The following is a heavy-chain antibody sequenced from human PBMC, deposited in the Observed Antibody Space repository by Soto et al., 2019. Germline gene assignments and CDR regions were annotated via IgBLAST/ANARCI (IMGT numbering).Heavy chain of an antibody. Sequence: EVQLMESGGALVKPGGSLRLSCAASGFTFSGYTMNWVRQAPGKGLEWVSSISSTSTYISYADSVKGRFTISRDNANNSLSLQMNSLRAEDTAVYYCARGGAAISGTPEWFDPWGQGPLVTVSS. CDR3: ARGGAAISGTPEWFDP. V-gene: IGHV3-21*01. J-gene: IGHJ5*02. CDR1: GFTFSGYT. CDR2: ISSTSTYI. D-gene: IGHD2-2*01.